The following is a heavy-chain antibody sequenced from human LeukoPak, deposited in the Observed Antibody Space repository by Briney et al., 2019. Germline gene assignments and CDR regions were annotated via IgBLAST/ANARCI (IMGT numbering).Heavy chain of an antibody. J-gene: IGHJ4*02. Sequence: GGSLRFSCAATGLSVSSNFMSWVRQAPGRGLEWVSVIYGGGSTYYADSVKGRFTISRDNSKNTLYLQMNSLRAEDAAVYYCARGVANYYESSGYQNWGQGTLVTVSS. V-gene: IGHV3-53*01. CDR3: ARGVANYYESSGYQN. CDR1: GLSVSSNF. D-gene: IGHD3-22*01. CDR2: IYGGGST.